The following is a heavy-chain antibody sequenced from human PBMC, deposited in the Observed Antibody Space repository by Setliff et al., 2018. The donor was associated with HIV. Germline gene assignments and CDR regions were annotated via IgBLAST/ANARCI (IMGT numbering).Heavy chain of an antibody. Sequence: SETLSLTCAVSGYSISSGYYWGWIRQTPGKGLEWIGSIYHSGTTYYNPSLKSRVTISVDMSKNQFSLKLSSVTAADTAVYYCARDGPLEGSYRYYYYYMDVWGKGTTVTVSS. CDR2: IYHSGTT. J-gene: IGHJ6*03. D-gene: IGHD3-10*01. V-gene: IGHV4-38-2*02. CDR1: GYSISSGYY. CDR3: ARDGPLEGSYRYYYYYMDV.